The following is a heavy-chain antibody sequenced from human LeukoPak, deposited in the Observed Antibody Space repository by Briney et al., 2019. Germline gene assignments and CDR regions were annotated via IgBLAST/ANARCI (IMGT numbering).Heavy chain of an antibody. Sequence: GGSLRLSCAASGFTFSSYAMSWVRQAPGKGLEWVSVIYSGGSTYYADSVKGRFTISRDNSKNTLYLQMNSLRAEDTAVYYCARARGYSYGYLDYWGQGTLVTVSS. D-gene: IGHD5-18*01. J-gene: IGHJ4*02. CDR2: IYSGGST. CDR1: GFTFSSYA. CDR3: ARARGYSYGYLDY. V-gene: IGHV3-53*01.